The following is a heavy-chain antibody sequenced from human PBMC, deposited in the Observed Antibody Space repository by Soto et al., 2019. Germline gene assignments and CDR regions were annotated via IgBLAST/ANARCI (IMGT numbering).Heavy chain of an antibody. D-gene: IGHD6-13*01. V-gene: IGHV3-64*02. Sequence: VQLVESGEGLVQPGGSLRLSCAASGFTFSSYAMHWVRQAPGKGLEYVSAISSNGGSTYYADSVKGRFTISRDNSKNTLYLQMGSLRAEDMAVYYCARGGFKYSSSYIDYWGQGTLVTVSS. CDR2: ISSNGGST. CDR3: ARGGFKYSSSYIDY. CDR1: GFTFSSYA. J-gene: IGHJ4*02.